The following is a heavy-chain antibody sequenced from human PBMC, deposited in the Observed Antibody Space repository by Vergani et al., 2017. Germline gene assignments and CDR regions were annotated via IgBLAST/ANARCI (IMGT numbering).Heavy chain of an antibody. CDR3: RSTNWDSAGGSPTPTPYYYYYLDV. Sequence: QVQLVQSGAEVKKPGSSVKVSCKASGGTFSSYAISWVRQAPGQGLEWMGRIIPILGIANYAQKFQGRVTITADKSTSTAYMELSSLISEDTAVYYCRSTNWDSAGGSPTPTPYYYYYLDVWGKGTTVTVSS. CDR1: GGTFSSYA. D-gene: IGHD7-27*01. J-gene: IGHJ6*03. V-gene: IGHV1-69*04. CDR2: IIPILGIA.